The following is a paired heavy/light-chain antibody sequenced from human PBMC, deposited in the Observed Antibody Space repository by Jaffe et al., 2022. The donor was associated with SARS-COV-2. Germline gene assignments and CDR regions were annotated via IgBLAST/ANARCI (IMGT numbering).Heavy chain of an antibody. CDR1: GFAVDRSY. Sequence: EVKVVESGGGLVQPGGSLKLSCAASGFAVDRSYLTWVRQAPGQGLEWLAVMYAGGDTYFADSVKGRFSISRDTSNNTMYLHMSSLRPEDRAVYYCAKGGGHGDYLDLWGRGTLVTVSS. CDR2: MYAGGDT. J-gene: IGHJ5*02. V-gene: IGHV3-66*02. D-gene: IGHD4-17*01. CDR3: AKGGGHGDYLDL.
Light chain of an antibody. CDR1: QSVSGN. Sequence: EVVMTQSPPTLSVSPGERVTLSCRASQSVSGNLAWYQQRPGQSPRLLMYATSTRAAGIPARFSGSGSGTEFTLTISSLQSEDFAVYYCQQYDNWPQYTFGQGTKLEIK. J-gene: IGKJ2*01. V-gene: IGKV3-15*01. CDR2: ATS. CDR3: QQYDNWPQYT.